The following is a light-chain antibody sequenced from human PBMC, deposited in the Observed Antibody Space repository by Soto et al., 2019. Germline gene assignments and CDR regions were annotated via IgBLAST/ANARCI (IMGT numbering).Light chain of an antibody. Sequence: EIVITQSRATLSVSPGERVTISCRASQSVTNTLAWYQHKPGQAPRLLISYASRGATGIPARFSGSGSGTDFTLTINSLQSEDFAVYYCQQYYTWPVTFGGGTKVDIK. J-gene: IGKJ4*01. CDR1: QSVTNT. CDR2: YAS. V-gene: IGKV3-15*01. CDR3: QQYYTWPVT.